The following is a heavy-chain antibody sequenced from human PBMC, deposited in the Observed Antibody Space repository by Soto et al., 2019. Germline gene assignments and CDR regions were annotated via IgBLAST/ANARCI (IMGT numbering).Heavy chain of an antibody. J-gene: IGHJ4*02. CDR3: ASSDGYNPC. CDR2: ISYDGSNK. D-gene: IGHD5-12*01. V-gene: IGHV3-30-3*01. CDR1: GFTFSSYA. Sequence: QVQLVESGGGVVQPGRSLRLSCAASGFTFSSYAMHWVRQAPGKGLEWVAVISYDGSNKYYADSVKGRFTISRDNSKNTLYLQMNSPRAEDTAVYYCASSDGYNPCWGQGTLVTVSS.